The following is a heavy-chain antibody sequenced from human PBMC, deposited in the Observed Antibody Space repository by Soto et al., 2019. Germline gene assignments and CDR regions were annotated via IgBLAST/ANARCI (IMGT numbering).Heavy chain of an antibody. J-gene: IGHJ6*02. CDR3: AREDDGGDRDYYGLDV. D-gene: IGHD2-21*02. CDR2: IHYSGSI. V-gene: IGHV4-30-4*01. Sequence: PSETLSLTCTVSGGSISTDHYHWTWIRQTPGKGLEWIGYIHYSGSIHFNPSLQSRVSMSVDTSKNLFPLKLSSVTAADTAVYFCAREDDGGDRDYYGLDVWGQGTTVTVSS. CDR1: GGSISTDHYH.